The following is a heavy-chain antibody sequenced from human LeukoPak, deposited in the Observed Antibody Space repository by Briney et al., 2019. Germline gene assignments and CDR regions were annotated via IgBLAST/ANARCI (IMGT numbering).Heavy chain of an antibody. Sequence: SETLSLTCTVSGGSISGSDYYWGWIRQPPGKGLEWIGSIYSDGGTHYNPSFNSRLTISADMSRNQFSLNLRSVTAADTAVYYCARREATRRLFDYWGQGTLVTVSS. J-gene: IGHJ4*02. CDR2: IYSDGGT. CDR1: GGSISGSDYY. V-gene: IGHV4-39*07. D-gene: IGHD1-26*01. CDR3: ARREATRRLFDY.